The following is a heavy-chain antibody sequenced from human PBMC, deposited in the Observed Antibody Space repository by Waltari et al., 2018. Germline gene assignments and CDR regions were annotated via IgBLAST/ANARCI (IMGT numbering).Heavy chain of an antibody. D-gene: IGHD4-17*01. CDR1: GGPISSSRYY. Sequence: QLPLQESGPGLVKPSETLSPTCTVSGGPISSSRYYWGWIRKPPGKGLAWIGSIYYSGSTYYNPSLKSRVTISVDTSKNQFSLKLSSVTAADTAVYYCARHWATVTTVDYWGQGTLVTVSS. V-gene: IGHV4-39*01. J-gene: IGHJ4*02. CDR2: IYYSGST. CDR3: ARHWATVTTVDY.